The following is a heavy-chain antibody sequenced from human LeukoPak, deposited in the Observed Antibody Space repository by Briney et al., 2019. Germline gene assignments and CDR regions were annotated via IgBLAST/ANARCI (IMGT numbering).Heavy chain of an antibody. CDR3: ARGSEYYGSGGYQGGGYYFDY. CDR1: GGSISSGGYY. J-gene: IGHJ4*02. Sequence: SQTLSLTCTVSGGSISSGGYYWSWIRQHPGKGLEWIGYIYYSGSTYYNPSLKSRVTISVDTSKNQFSLKLSSVTAADTAVYYCARGSEYYGSGGYQGGGYYFDYWGQGTLVTVSS. V-gene: IGHV4-31*03. D-gene: IGHD3-10*01. CDR2: IYYSGST.